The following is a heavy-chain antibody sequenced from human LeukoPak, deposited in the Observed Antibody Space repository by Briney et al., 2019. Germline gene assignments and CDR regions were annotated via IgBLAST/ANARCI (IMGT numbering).Heavy chain of an antibody. CDR2: IYPGDSDT. J-gene: IGHJ6*02. D-gene: IGHD3-3*01. Sequence: GESLKISCKGSGYSFTSYWIGWVRQMPGKGLEWMGIIYPGDSDTRYSPSFQGQVTISADKSISTAYPQWSSLKASDTAMYYCARSPLRPQYYSAMDVWGQGTTVTVSS. CDR1: GYSFTSYW. CDR3: ARSPLRPQYYSAMDV. V-gene: IGHV5-51*01.